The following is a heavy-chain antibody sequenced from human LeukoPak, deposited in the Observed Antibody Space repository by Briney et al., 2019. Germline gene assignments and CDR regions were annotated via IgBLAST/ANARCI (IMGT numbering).Heavy chain of an antibody. V-gene: IGHV3-30-3*01. Sequence: PGGSLRLSCAASGFTFGDFAMHWVRQAPAKGLDWVAVVSYDGSDSYYAQSVRGRFTISRDNAKNSLYLQMNSLRAEDTALYYCAKEGPAGDGMDVWGQGTTVTVSS. CDR3: AKEGPAGDGMDV. D-gene: IGHD3-10*01. CDR1: GFTFGDFA. CDR2: VSYDGSDS. J-gene: IGHJ6*02.